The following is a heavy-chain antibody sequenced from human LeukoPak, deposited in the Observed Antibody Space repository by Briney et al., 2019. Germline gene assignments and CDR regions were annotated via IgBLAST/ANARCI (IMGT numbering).Heavy chain of an antibody. CDR1: GVSVNTTYF. V-gene: IGHV4-38-2*01. D-gene: IGHD3-16*02. CDR3: ARRVLYYDYVWGSYRPYNWFDP. CDR2: IYHTGTT. Sequence: SETLSLTCSVSGVSVNTTYFWGWIRQAPGKGLEWIGSIYHTGTTDYNPSLKSRVTISVDTSKNQFSLKLSSVTAADTAVYYCARRVLYYDYVWGSYRPYNWFDPWGQGTLVTVSS. J-gene: IGHJ5*02.